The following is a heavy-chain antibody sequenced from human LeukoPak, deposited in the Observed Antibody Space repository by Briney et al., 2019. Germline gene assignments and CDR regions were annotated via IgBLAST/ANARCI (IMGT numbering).Heavy chain of an antibody. CDR3: ARDSLPNGSGNYYFDY. Sequence: PSETLSLTCTVSGYSISSDYYWGWIRQPPGKGLEWIGFIYHSGSTYYNPSLKSRVTISVDTSKNQFSLKLSSVTAADTAVYYCARDSLPNGSGNYYFDYWGQGTLVTVSS. CDR2: IYHSGST. D-gene: IGHD3-10*01. J-gene: IGHJ4*02. CDR1: GYSISSDYY. V-gene: IGHV4-38-2*02.